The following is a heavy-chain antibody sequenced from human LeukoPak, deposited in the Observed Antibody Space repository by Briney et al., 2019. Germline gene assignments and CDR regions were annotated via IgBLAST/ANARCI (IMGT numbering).Heavy chain of an antibody. CDR2: INPSGGST. D-gene: IGHD3-9*01. J-gene: IGHJ6*02. V-gene: IGHV1-46*01. Sequence: GASVKVSCKASGGTFSTYTLSWVRQAPGQGLEWMGIINPSGGSTSYAQKFQGRVTMTRDTSTSTVYMELSSLRSEDTAVYYCATLPGAYYDILTGYYRTNYYYYGMDVWGQGTTVTVSS. CDR3: ATLPGAYYDILTGYYRTNYYYYGMDV. CDR1: GGTFSTYT.